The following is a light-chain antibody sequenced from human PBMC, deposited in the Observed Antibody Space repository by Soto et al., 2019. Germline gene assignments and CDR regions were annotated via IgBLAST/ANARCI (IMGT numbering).Light chain of an antibody. CDR1: ETVNSY. CDR3: QHRSSWPFT. CDR2: DVS. Sequence: EMVLTQSPATLSLSPGERATLSSRASETVNSYLAWYQQKPGQAPRLLIYDVSKRATGIPARFSGSGSGTDFTLAISSLQPDDFAVYYCQHRSSWPFTFGPGTKVEIK. J-gene: IGKJ3*01. V-gene: IGKV3-11*01.